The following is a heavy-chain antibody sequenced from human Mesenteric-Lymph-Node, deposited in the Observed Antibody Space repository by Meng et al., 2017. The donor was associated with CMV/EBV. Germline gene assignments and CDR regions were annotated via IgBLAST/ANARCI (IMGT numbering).Heavy chain of an antibody. CDR3: AKDSSCTNGVCYSGASYYYGLDV. CDR2: ISWDGRKT. Sequence: GGSLKISCVASGFSFDDYAIHWVRQAPGKGLEWVSLISWDGRKTYYADSVQGRFTISRDNSKNSLYLQMNSLRPEDTALYYCAKDSSCTNGVCYSGASYYYGLDVWGHGTTVTVSS. D-gene: IGHD2-8*01. J-gene: IGHJ6*02. V-gene: IGHV3-43D*03. CDR1: GFSFDDYA.